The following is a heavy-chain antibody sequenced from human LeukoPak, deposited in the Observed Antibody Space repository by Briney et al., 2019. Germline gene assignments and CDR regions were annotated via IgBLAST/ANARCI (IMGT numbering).Heavy chain of an antibody. V-gene: IGHV4-59*01. Sequence: SETLSLTCTVSDDSITIYYWSWIRQPPGKGLEWIGYIDHTGITNYNPSLNSRVTISRDTSKNHFSLKLSSVTAADTAVYSCARGSVRGEFDPWGQGTLVTVSS. D-gene: IGHD3-10*01. CDR2: IDHTGIT. J-gene: IGHJ5*02. CDR1: DDSITIYY. CDR3: ARGSVRGEFDP.